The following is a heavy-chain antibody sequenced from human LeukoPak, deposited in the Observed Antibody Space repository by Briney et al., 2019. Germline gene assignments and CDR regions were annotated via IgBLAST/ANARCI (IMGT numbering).Heavy chain of an antibody. CDR2: IYTSGST. CDR1: GGSISSYY. D-gene: IGHD3-3*01. V-gene: IGHV4-4*07. Sequence: PSETLSLTCTVSGGSISSYYWSWIRQPAGKGLESIGRIYTSGSTNYNPSLKSRVTMSVDTSKNQFSLKLSSVTAADTAVYYCARDRYYDFWSGYYYPYFDYWGQGTLVTVSS. CDR3: ARDRYYDFWSGYYYPYFDY. J-gene: IGHJ4*02.